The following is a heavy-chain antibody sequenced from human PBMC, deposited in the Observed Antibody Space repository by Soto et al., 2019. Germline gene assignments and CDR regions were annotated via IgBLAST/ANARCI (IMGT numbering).Heavy chain of an antibody. V-gene: IGHV3-48*01. J-gene: IGHJ3*02. D-gene: IGHD3-9*01. CDR2: ISASSTAI. CDR1: GFTFSRYS. CDR3: AINGGGFDPPEVFDI. Sequence: GSLRLSCAASGFTFSRYSMNWVRQAPGKGLEWVSYISASSTAIYYVDSVKGRFTISRDNAWNSLYLQMNSLRAEDTAVYYCAINGGGFDPPEVFDIWGQGSTVTVSS.